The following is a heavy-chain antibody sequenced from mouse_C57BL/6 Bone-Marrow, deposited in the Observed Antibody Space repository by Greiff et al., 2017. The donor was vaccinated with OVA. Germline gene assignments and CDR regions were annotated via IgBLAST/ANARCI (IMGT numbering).Heavy chain of an antibody. J-gene: IGHJ2*01. CDR1: GYAFSSSW. Sequence: VKLMESGPELVKPGASVKISCKASGYAFSSSWMNWVKQRPGKGLEWIGRIYPGDGDTNYNGKFKGKATLTADKSSSTAYMQLSRLTSEDSAVYFCARWIYDGYVDYWGQGTTLTVSS. CDR3: ARWIYDGYVDY. V-gene: IGHV1-82*01. CDR2: IYPGDGDT. D-gene: IGHD2-3*01.